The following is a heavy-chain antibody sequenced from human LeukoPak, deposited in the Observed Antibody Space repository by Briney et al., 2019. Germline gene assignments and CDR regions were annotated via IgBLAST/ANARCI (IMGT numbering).Heavy chain of an antibody. CDR2: ISYTGTYI. CDR1: GFTFSSYS. Sequence: GGTLRLSCAASGFTFSSYSMNWVRQAPGKGLEWVSSISYTGTYIYYADSVKGRFTISRDNAQNSLYLQMNSLRAEDTAIYYCVRDRGTYRPIDYWGQGTLVTVSS. D-gene: IGHD1-26*01. V-gene: IGHV3-21*04. CDR3: VRDRGTYRPIDY. J-gene: IGHJ4*02.